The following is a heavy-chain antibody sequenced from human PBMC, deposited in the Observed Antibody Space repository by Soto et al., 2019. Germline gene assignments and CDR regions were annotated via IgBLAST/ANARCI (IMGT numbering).Heavy chain of an antibody. Sequence: GEALKISCKGSGYSFSSHWSGWVRQMPGKGLDWMGIIYPGDSDTRYSPSFQGQVIISADTSISTAYLQWSSLKASDTAMYYCARRGHGSGSYHPFDYWGQGALVTVSS. J-gene: IGHJ4*02. V-gene: IGHV5-51*01. CDR2: IYPGDSDT. CDR3: ARRGHGSGSYHPFDY. CDR1: GYSFSSHW. D-gene: IGHD3-10*01.